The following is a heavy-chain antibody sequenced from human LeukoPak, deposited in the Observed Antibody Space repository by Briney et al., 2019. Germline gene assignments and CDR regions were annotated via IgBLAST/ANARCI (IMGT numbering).Heavy chain of an antibody. V-gene: IGHV3-48*03. CDR2: IDTGGSTI. Sequence: PGGSLRLSCAASGFTFNNYEMNWVRQAPGKGLEWVSYIDTGGSTIYYADSVRGRFTISRDNAKNSLYLQMNSLRAEDTAVYYCARESWALDYWGQGTLVTVSS. CDR1: GFTFNNYE. J-gene: IGHJ4*02. CDR3: ARESWALDY.